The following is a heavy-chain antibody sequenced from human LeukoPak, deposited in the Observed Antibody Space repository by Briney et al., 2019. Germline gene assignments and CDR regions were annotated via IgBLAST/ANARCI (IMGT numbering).Heavy chain of an antibody. Sequence: ASVKVSCKVCGHTLSELSMHWVRQAPGKGLEWMGGFDPEDGETVYAQRFQGRVTMTDDRSTDTTYMELSSLSSEDTAVYYCATRARAFSGNYFLYWGQGTLVTVSS. CDR3: ATRARAFSGNYFLY. CDR2: FDPEDGET. J-gene: IGHJ4*02. CDR1: GHTLSELS. V-gene: IGHV1-24*01. D-gene: IGHD1-26*01.